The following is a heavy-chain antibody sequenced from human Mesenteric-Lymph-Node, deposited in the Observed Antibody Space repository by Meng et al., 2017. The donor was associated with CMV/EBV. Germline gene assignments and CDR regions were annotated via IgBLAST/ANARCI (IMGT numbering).Heavy chain of an antibody. CDR1: GGSISSYY. J-gene: IGHJ6*02. Sequence: SETLSLTCTVSGGSISSYYWSWIRQPPGKGLEWIGEINHSGSTNYNPSLKSRVTISVDTSKNQFSLKLSSVTAADTAVYYCARGIVVVPAAIPYYYYYGMDVWGQGTTVTVSS. CDR2: INHSGST. D-gene: IGHD2-2*02. V-gene: IGHV4-34*01. CDR3: ARGIVVVPAAIPYYYYYGMDV.